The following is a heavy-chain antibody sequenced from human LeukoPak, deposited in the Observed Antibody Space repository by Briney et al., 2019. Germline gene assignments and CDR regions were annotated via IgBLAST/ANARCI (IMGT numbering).Heavy chain of an antibody. CDR2: IYSGGSGST. V-gene: IGHV3-53*01. D-gene: IGHD4-11*01. CDR1: GFTVSSSY. J-gene: IGHJ4*02. CDR3: AKLRPPDYSVFDY. Sequence: GGSLRLSCAASGFTVSSSYMSWVRQAPGKGLEWVSVIYSGGSGSTYYADSVKGRFTISRDNSKNTLNLQMNSLRAEDTAVYYCAKLRPPDYSVFDYWGQGTLVTVSS.